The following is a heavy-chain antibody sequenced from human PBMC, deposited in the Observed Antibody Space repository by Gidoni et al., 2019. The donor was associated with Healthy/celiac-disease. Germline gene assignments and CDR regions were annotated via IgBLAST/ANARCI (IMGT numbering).Heavy chain of an antibody. CDR2: IYYSGST. D-gene: IGHD2-2*01. J-gene: IGHJ5*02. CDR3: ARHTCSSTSCSSNWFDP. Sequence: QLQLQESGPGLVKPSETLSLTCTVSGGSISSRSYYWGWIRQPPGKGLAWIGSIYYSGSTYYNPSLKSRVTISVDTSKNQFSLKLSSVTAADTAVYYCARHTCSSTSCSSNWFDPWGQGTLVTVSS. CDR1: GGSISSRSYY. V-gene: IGHV4-39*01.